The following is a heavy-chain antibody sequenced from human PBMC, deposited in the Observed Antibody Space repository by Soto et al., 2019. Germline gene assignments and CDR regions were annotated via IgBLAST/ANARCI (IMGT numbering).Heavy chain of an antibody. CDR2: ISSSSSYI. CDR1: GFTFSSYS. D-gene: IGHD4-4*01. Sequence: GGSLRLSCAASGFTFSSYSMNWVRQAPGKGLEWVSSISSSSSYIYYADSVKGRFTISRDNAKNSLYLQMNSLRAEDTAVYYCARDKGSKSPNFDYWGQGTLVTVSS. CDR3: ARDKGSKSPNFDY. J-gene: IGHJ4*02. V-gene: IGHV3-21*01.